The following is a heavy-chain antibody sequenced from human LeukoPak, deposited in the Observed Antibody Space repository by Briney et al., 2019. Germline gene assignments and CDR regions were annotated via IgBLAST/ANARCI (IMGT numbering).Heavy chain of an antibody. J-gene: IGHJ4*02. CDR2: INPNSGGT. Sequence: ASVKVSCKASGYTFTCYYMHWVRQAPGQGLEWMGWINPNSGGTNYAQKFQGRVTMTRDTSISTAYMELSRLRSDDTAVYYCAPRGVDYGGKRVFDYWGQGALVTVSS. V-gene: IGHV1-2*02. CDR1: GYTFTCYY. CDR3: APRGVDYGGKRVFDY. D-gene: IGHD4-23*01.